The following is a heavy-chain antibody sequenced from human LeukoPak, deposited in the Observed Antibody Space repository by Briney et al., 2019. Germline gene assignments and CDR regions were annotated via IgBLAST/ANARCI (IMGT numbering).Heavy chain of an antibody. CDR2: IRYDGSNK. CDR3: ASFGDCSSTSCFSFDY. V-gene: IGHV3-30*02. D-gene: IGHD2-2*01. J-gene: IGHJ4*02. Sequence: GGSLRLSCAASGFTFSTYGMHWVRQAPGKGLEWVAFIRYDGSNKYYAESVKGRFTVSRDNSKNTLYLQMNRLRAEDTAVYYCASFGDCSSTSCFSFDYWGQGTLVTVSS. CDR1: GFTFSTYG.